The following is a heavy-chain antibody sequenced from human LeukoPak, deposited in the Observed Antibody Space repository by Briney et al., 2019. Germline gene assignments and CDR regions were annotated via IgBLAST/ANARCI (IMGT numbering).Heavy chain of an antibody. D-gene: IGHD3-22*01. J-gene: IGHJ4*02. CDR2: IYYSGST. Sequence: SETLSLTCTVSGGSISSSSYYWGWIRQPPGKGLEWIGSIYYSGSTYYNPSLKSRVTISVDTSKNQFSLKLSSVTAADTAVYYCARYYYDSSGYYSWVFDYWGQGTLVTVSS. CDR3: ARYYYDSSGYYSWVFDY. V-gene: IGHV4-39*01. CDR1: GGSISSSSYY.